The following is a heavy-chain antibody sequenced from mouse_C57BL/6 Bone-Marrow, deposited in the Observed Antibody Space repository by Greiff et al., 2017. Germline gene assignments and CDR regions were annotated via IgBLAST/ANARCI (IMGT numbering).Heavy chain of an antibody. V-gene: IGHV5-6*01. CDR1: GFTFSSYG. J-gene: IGHJ2*01. Sequence: EVKLVESGGDLVKPGGSLKLSCAASGFTFSSYGMSWVRQTPDKRLEWVATISSGGSSTYYPASVKGRFTIARDNAKNTLYLQMSSLKSEDTAMYYGARHYYGSRYYFDYWGQGTTLTVSS. D-gene: IGHD1-1*01. CDR3: ARHYYGSRYYFDY. CDR2: ISSGGSST.